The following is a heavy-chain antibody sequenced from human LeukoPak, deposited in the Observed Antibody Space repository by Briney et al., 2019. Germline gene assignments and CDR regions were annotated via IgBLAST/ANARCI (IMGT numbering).Heavy chain of an antibody. CDR3: AREDCDNSRCYVPSDA. J-gene: IGHJ5*02. D-gene: IGHD3-22*01. CDR2: ISRITGYT. V-gene: IGHV3-21*01. CDR1: GFGFNYYS. Sequence: PGGSLRLSCVASGFGFNYYSMNWVRQAPGKGLEWVASISRITGYTYYADSVKGRFTISEDNTRNSLYLQMNSLRAEDTAIYYCAREDCDNSRCYVPSDAWGQGTLVTV.